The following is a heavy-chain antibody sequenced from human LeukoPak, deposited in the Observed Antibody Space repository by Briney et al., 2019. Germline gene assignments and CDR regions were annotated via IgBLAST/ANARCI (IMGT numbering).Heavy chain of an antibody. V-gene: IGHV3-7*01. D-gene: IGHD3-10*01. Sequence: PGGSLRLSCAGSGFTFSSYWMSWVRQAPGKGLEWVANIKQDGSEKYYVDSVKGRFTISRDNAKNSLYLQMNSLRAEDTAVYYCAKLDYYGSGVDYWGQGTLVTVSS. J-gene: IGHJ4*02. CDR1: GFTFSSYW. CDR3: AKLDYYGSGVDY. CDR2: IKQDGSEK.